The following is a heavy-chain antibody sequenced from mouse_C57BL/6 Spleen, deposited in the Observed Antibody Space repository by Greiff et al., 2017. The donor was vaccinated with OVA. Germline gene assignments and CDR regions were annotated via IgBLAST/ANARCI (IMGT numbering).Heavy chain of an antibody. D-gene: IGHD1-1*01. Sequence: EVQLVESGGDLVKPGGSLKLSCAASGFTFSSYGMSWVRQTPDKRLEWVATISSGGSYTYYPDSVKGRFTISRDNAKNTLYLQMSSLKSEDTAMYYCARHNHVDYGSSYVCYAMDYWGQGTSVTVSS. CDR3: ARHNHVDYGSSYVCYAMDY. J-gene: IGHJ4*01. CDR1: GFTFSSYG. CDR2: ISSGGSYT. V-gene: IGHV5-6*01.